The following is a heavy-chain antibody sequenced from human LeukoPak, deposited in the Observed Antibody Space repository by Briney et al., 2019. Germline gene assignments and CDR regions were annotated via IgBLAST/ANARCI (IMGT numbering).Heavy chain of an antibody. Sequence: SGGSLRLSCAASGFTFSDYYMSWIRQAPGKGLEWVSYISSSGSTIYYADSVKGRFTISRDNAKNSLYLQMNSLRAEDTAVYYCARADHYYYYMDVWGKGTTVTVSS. CDR2: ISSSGSTI. CDR1: GFTFSDYY. CDR3: ARADHYYYYMDV. J-gene: IGHJ6*03. V-gene: IGHV3-11*04.